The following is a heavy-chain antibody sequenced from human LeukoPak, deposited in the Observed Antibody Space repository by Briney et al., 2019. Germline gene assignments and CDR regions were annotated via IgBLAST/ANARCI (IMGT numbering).Heavy chain of an antibody. J-gene: IGHJ4*02. CDR3: AKGSRITIFGVVIIPAYFDY. Sequence: GGSLRLSCAASGFTFSNYGMHWVRQAPGKGLEWVAFIRYDGSDKYYADSVKGRFTISRDNSKNTLYLQMNSLRAEDTAVYYCAKGSRITIFGVVIIPAYFDYWGQGTLVTVSS. D-gene: IGHD3-3*01. V-gene: IGHV3-30*02. CDR2: IRYDGSDK. CDR1: GFTFSNYG.